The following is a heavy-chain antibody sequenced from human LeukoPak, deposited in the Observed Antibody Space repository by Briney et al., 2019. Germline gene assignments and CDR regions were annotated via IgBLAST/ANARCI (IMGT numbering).Heavy chain of an antibody. V-gene: IGHV3-11*01. CDR2: ISSRGTTI. J-gene: IGHJ4*02. CDR1: GLTLSDNY. Sequence: GGSLRLSCAASGLTLSDNYMNWIRQAPGKGLEWISYISSRGTTIKYADSVKGRFTISRDNAKNSLHLQLNSLNADDTAICYCAGGDSGYDWSDLWGQGTLVAVAS. D-gene: IGHD5-12*01. CDR3: AGGDSGYDWSDL.